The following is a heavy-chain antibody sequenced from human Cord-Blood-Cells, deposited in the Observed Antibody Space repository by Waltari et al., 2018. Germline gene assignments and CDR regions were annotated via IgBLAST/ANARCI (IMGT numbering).Heavy chain of an antibody. J-gene: IGHJ2*01. CDR1: GGSFSGYY. CDR2: INHSGST. D-gene: IGHD2-8*01. V-gene: IGHV4-34*01. Sequence: QVQLQQWGAGLLKPSETLSLTCAVYGGSFSGYYWSWIRQPPGKGLAWIGEINHSGSTNYNPSLKSRVTISVDTSKNQFSLKLSSVTAADTAVYYCARMLAWYFDLWGRGTLVTVSS. CDR3: ARMLAWYFDL.